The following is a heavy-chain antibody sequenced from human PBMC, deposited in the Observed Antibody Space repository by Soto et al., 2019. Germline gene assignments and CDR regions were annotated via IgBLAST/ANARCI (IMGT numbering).Heavy chain of an antibody. Sequence: QVQLVQSGAEMRRPGSSVKVSCKASGGTFSSYRINWVRQAPGQGLEWVGGIVPIYRTADYAQKFQGRVTITGDESARTAYREPGGLKSKDRAVYYCARDSGAKLTSSGGQGPLVTVPS. J-gene: IGHJ4*02. CDR1: GGTFSSYR. CDR2: IVPIYRTA. V-gene: IGHV1-69*01. D-gene: IGHD6-19*01. CDR3: ARDSGAKLTSS.